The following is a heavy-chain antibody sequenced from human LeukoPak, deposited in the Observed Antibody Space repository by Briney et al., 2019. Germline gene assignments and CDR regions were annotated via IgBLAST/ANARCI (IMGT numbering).Heavy chain of an antibody. CDR1: GFTFSSYA. CDR2: ISASGGST. CDR3: AKGESITIFYGMDV. V-gene: IGHV3-23*01. D-gene: IGHD3-3*01. J-gene: IGHJ6*02. Sequence: GGSLRLSCAASGFTFSSYAMSWVRQAPGKGLEWVSAISASGGSTYYADSVKGRFTISRDNSKNTLYLQMNSLRAEDTAVYYCAKGESITIFYGMDVWGQGTTVTVSS.